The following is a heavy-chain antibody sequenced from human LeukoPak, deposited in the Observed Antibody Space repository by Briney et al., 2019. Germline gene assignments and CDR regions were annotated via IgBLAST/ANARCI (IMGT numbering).Heavy chain of an antibody. CDR2: ISYDGSNK. D-gene: IGHD3-22*01. Sequence: GRSLRLSCAASGFTFSSYAMHWVRQAPGKGLEWVAVISYDGSNKYYADSVKGRFTISRDNSKNTLYLQMNSLRAADTAVYYCAKDPTHYRVWDDYDSTVLSYWGQGTLVTVSS. J-gene: IGHJ4*02. V-gene: IGHV3-30*04. CDR1: GFTFSSYA. CDR3: AKDPTHYRVWDDYDSTVLSY.